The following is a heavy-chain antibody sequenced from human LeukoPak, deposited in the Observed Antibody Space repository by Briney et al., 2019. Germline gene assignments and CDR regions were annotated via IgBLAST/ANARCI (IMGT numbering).Heavy chain of an antibody. J-gene: IGHJ5*02. CDR3: ARAGLAYSGSYNYNWFDP. Sequence: SETLSLTCTVSGGSTSSSSYYWGWIRQPPGKGLEWIGEINHSGSTNYNPSLKSRVTISVDTSKNQFSLKLSSVTAADTAVYYCARAGLAYSGSYNYNWFDPWGQGTLVTVSS. CDR1: GGSTSSSSYY. CDR2: INHSGST. D-gene: IGHD1-26*01. V-gene: IGHV4-39*07.